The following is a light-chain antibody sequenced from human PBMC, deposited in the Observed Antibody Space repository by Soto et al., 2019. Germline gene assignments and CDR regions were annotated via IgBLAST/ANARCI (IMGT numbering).Light chain of an antibody. CDR1: SSNIGSNT. V-gene: IGLV1-44*01. CDR3: AAWDDSLNGVV. Sequence: QSVLTQPPSASGTPGHRVTISCSASSSNIGSNTVNWYQQIPGTAPKLLIQSNNQLPSGVPGRFSGSKSGTSASLAISGLQSDDEADYYCAAWDDSLNGVVFGGGTKLTVL. J-gene: IGLJ2*01. CDR2: SNN.